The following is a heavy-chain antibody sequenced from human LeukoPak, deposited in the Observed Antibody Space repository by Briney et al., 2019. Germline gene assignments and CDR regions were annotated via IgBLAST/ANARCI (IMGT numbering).Heavy chain of an antibody. Sequence: GGSLRLSCAASGFTFRSYGMHWVRQAPGKGLEWVAIVWYDGSNKYYADSVKGRFTVSRDNSKDTVSLQLNSLRAEDTAVYYCARGSGAAAGAFDYWGQGTLVTVPS. CDR2: VWYDGSNK. V-gene: IGHV3-33*01. J-gene: IGHJ4*02. D-gene: IGHD6-13*01. CDR1: GFTFRSYG. CDR3: ARGSGAAAGAFDY.